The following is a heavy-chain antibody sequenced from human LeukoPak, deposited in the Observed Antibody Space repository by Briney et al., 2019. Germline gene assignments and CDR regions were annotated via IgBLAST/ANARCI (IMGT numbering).Heavy chain of an antibody. J-gene: IGHJ4*02. V-gene: IGHV4-4*02. D-gene: IGHD3-10*01. Sequence: PSETLSLTCGVSGASTSSGNWWSWVRQPPGKGLEWIGEIYHSGSTNYNPSLKSRVTISVDKSKNQFSLKLSSVTAADTAVYYCARVYGSGSYRSGYYFDYWGQGTLVTVSS. CDR3: ARVYGSGSYRSGYYFDY. CDR1: GASTSSGNW. CDR2: IYHSGST.